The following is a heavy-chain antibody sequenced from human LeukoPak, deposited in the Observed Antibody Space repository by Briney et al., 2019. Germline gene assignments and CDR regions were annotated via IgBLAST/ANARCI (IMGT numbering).Heavy chain of an antibody. D-gene: IGHD3-22*01. CDR3: ARENKGYYDSSGPFDY. V-gene: IGHV4-61*01. CDR1: GGSISSSSYY. CDR2: IYYSGST. J-gene: IGHJ4*02. Sequence: SETLSLTCTVSGGSISSSSYYWGWIRQPPGKGLEWIGYIYYSGSTNYNPSLKSRVTISVDTSKNQFSLKLSSVTAADTAVYYCARENKGYYDSSGPFDYWGQGTLVTVSS.